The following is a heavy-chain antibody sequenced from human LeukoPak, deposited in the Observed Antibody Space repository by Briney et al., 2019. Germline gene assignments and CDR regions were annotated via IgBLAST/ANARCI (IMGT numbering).Heavy chain of an antibody. CDR3: ARGYYDSSGYYHYYYYYYGMDV. V-gene: IGHV3-11*05. Sequence: PGGSLRLSCAASGFTVSDYYMSWIRQAPGKGLEWVSYISSSSSYTNYADSVKGRFTISRDNAKNSLYLQMNSLRAEDTAVYYCARGYYDSSGYYHYYYYYYGMDVWGQGTTVTVSS. J-gene: IGHJ6*02. CDR1: GFTVSDYY. CDR2: ISSSSSYT. D-gene: IGHD3-22*01.